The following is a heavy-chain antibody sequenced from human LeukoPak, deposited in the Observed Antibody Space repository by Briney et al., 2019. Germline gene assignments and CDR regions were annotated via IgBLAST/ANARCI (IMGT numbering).Heavy chain of an antibody. CDR1: GGTFSSHA. J-gene: IGHJ5*02. V-gene: IGHV1-69*13. Sequence: GASVTVSCKASGGTFSSHAISWVRQAPGQGLEWMGGIIPIFGTAKYAQKFQGRVTITADESTSTAYMELSSLRSEDTAVYYCARDRGYCSRINCYIGGRPANWFDPWGQGTLVTVSS. CDR3: ARDRGYCSRINCYIGGRPANWFDP. D-gene: IGHD2-2*02. CDR2: IIPIFGTA.